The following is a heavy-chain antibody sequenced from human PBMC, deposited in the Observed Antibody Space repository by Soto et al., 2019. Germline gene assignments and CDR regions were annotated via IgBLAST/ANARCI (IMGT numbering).Heavy chain of an antibody. V-gene: IGHV3-21*01. CDR3: ARGFGVVVPAAPPYYHYYGMDV. CDR2: ISSSSSYI. D-gene: IGHD2-2*01. CDR1: GFTFSSYS. Sequence: GGSLRLSCAASGFTFSSYSMNWVRQATGKGLEWVSSISSSSSYIYYADSVKGRFTISRDNAKNSLYLQMNSLRAEDTAVYYCARGFGVVVPAAPPYYHYYGMDVWGQGTTVTVSS. J-gene: IGHJ6*02.